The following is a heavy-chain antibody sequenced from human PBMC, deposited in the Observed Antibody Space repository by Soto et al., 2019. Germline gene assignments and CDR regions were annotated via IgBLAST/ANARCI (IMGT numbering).Heavy chain of an antibody. J-gene: IGHJ4*02. Sequence: QVQLQESGPGLVKPSETLSPTCTVSGGSISSYYWSWIRQPPGKGLEWIGYIYYSGRTNYNPSLKSRVTISVNTSKNQFSLKLSSVTAADTAVYSCARHWALGPPPDYWGQGTLVTVSS. V-gene: IGHV4-59*08. CDR1: GGSISSYY. D-gene: IGHD3-16*01. CDR3: ARHWALGPPPDY. CDR2: IYYSGRT.